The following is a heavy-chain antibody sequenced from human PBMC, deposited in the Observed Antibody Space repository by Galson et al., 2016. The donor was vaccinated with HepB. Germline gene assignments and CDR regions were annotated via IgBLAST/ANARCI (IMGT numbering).Heavy chain of an antibody. J-gene: IGHJ5*02. D-gene: IGHD6-19*01. CDR2: ISYDGGTK. V-gene: IGHV3-30*03. CDR1: GISFRSYG. Sequence: SLRLSCAASGISFRSYGMHWVRQAPGKGLEWVAVISYDGGTKYYTDSVKGLFTIFRDNSKNTLYLQMNSLRSDDTAVYYCAREGLVGSGHNWFDPWGQGTLVTVSS. CDR3: AREGLVGSGHNWFDP.